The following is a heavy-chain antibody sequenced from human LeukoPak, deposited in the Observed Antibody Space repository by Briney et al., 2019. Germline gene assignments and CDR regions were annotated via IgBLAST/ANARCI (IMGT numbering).Heavy chain of an antibody. Sequence: GGSLRLSCAASGFTFSNYAMHWVRHAPGKGLEYVSAISGNGGRKYYANCVKGRFTISRDNSKNMVYLQMGSLRADDVAVYYCTRDLNLDYWGQGALVTVSS. CDR1: GFTFSNYA. J-gene: IGHJ4*02. V-gene: IGHV3-64*01. CDR3: TRDLNLDY. CDR2: ISGNGGRK.